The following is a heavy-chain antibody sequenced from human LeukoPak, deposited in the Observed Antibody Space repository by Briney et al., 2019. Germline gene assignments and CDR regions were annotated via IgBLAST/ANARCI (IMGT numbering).Heavy chain of an antibody. J-gene: IGHJ4*02. CDR2: ISPGGGPT. D-gene: IGHD5-12*01. CDR3: AKDGAWLRFDD. CDR1: GFPFSSHG. V-gene: IGHV3-23*01. Sequence: SGGSLRLSCAGSGFPFSSHGMNWVRQAPGKGLEWVSGISPGGGPTYYADSVRGRFSISRDDLKNTLYLQMTNLRAEDTAVYYCAKDGAWLRFDDWGQGILVTVS.